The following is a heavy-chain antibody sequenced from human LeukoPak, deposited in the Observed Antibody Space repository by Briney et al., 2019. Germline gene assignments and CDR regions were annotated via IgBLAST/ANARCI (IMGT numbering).Heavy chain of an antibody. CDR3: AIGLFEEQQPY. V-gene: IGHV3-48*03. CDR1: GFTFSSYE. Sequence: PGGSLRLSCAASGFTFSSYEMNWVRQAPGKGLEWVSYISSSGTTIYYADSVKGRLTISRDNAKNSSYLQMNSLRAEDTAVYYCAIGLFEEQQPYWGQGTLVTVSS. CDR2: ISSSGTTI. J-gene: IGHJ4*02. D-gene: IGHD6-13*01.